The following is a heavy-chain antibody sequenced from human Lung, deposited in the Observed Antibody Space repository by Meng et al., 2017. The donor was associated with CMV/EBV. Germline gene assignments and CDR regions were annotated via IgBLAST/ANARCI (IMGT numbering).Heavy chain of an antibody. D-gene: IGHD3-10*01. CDR3: ATGSGDYGA. CDR1: GFTFNSYW. CDR2: IKHDGSET. Sequence: SCAASGFTFNSYWMSWVRQAPGEGLEWVGNIKHDGSETHYLDSVKGRFTISRDNAKKSMYLQMNSLRVDDTAVYFCATGSGDYGAWGKGTLVTVSS. V-gene: IGHV3-7*01. J-gene: IGHJ5*02.